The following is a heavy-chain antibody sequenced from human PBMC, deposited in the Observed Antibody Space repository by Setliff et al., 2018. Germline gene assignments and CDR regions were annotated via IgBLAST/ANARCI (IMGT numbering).Heavy chain of an antibody. J-gene: IGHJ4*02. CDR3: ARDLRYCSGGTCYSVCDF. D-gene: IGHD2-15*01. V-gene: IGHV4-61*02. Sequence: SETLSLTCTVSGGSISSGSYYWSWIRQPAGKGLEWIGRIYSSGSTDYNRSLKSRLTISVDTSKNQFSLRLSSVTAADTAVYYCARDLRYCSGGTCYSVCDFWGQGTLVTVSS. CDR1: GGSISSGSYY. CDR2: IYSSGST.